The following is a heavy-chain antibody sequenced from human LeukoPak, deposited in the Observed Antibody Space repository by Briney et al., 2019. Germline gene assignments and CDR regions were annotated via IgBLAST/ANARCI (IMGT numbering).Heavy chain of an antibody. CDR1: GYTFTSYG. CDR3: XXAVAGTEDY. V-gene: IGHV1-18*01. D-gene: IGHD6-19*01. CDR2: ISAYNGNT. Sequence: ASVKVSCKASGYTFTSYGISWVRQAPGQGLEWMGWISAYNGNTNYAQKLQGRVAMTTDTSTSTAYMELRSLRSDDTAVYYCXXAVAGTEDYWGQGTLVTVSX. J-gene: IGHJ4*02.